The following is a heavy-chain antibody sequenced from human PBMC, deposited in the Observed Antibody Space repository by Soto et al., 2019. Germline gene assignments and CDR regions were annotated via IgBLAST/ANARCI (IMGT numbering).Heavy chain of an antibody. CDR3: TRSIGSGGVIGGFDY. CDR1: GGTFNTYA. Sequence: QVQLVQSETEVKKPGSAVKVSRKASGGTFNTYAMNWVRQAPGQGLEWMGGIIPMFDTPRYAQKFQGRVTITVDESTNTAYMELSSLRSDDTAVYYCTRSIGSGGVIGGFDYWSQGTLVTVSS. J-gene: IGHJ4*02. CDR2: IIPMFDTP. V-gene: IGHV1-69*01. D-gene: IGHD3-16*02.